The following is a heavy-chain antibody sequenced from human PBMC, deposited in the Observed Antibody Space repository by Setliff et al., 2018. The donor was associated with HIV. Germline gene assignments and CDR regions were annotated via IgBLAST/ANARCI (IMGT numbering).Heavy chain of an antibody. V-gene: IGHV1-69*05. CDR1: GGTFSSYA. D-gene: IGHD3-22*01. Sequence: RASVKVSCKASGGTFSSYAISWVRQAPGQGLEWMGGIIPIFGTANYAQKFQGRVTITTDESTSTAYMELSSLRSEDTAVYYCGGGYYDTSGYQPIDYWGQGTLVTVSS. J-gene: IGHJ4*02. CDR3: GGGYYDTSGYQPIDY. CDR2: IIPIFGTA.